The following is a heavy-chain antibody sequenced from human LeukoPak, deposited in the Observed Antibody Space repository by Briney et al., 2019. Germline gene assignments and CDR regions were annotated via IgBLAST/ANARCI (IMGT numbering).Heavy chain of an antibody. CDR1: GGSISSYY. V-gene: IGHV4-4*07. Sequence: PSETLSLTCTVSGGSISSYYWSWIRQPAGKGLEWIGRIYTSGTTNYNPSLKSRVTMSVDTSKNQFSLKLSSVTAADTAVYYCARYNYYGSGSPRYMDVWGKGPAHSVSS. CDR2: IYTSGTT. D-gene: IGHD3-10*01. J-gene: IGHJ6*03. CDR3: ARYNYYGSGSPRYMDV.